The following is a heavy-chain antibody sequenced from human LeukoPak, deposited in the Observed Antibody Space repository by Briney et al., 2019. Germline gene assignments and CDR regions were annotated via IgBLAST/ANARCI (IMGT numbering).Heavy chain of an antibody. CDR2: INPNSGGT. V-gene: IGHV1-2*02. CDR3: ARAPEPTEDGFEYYFDY. CDR1: GYTFTGYY. Sequence: ASVKVSCQASGYTFTGYYMHWVRQAPGQGLEWMGGINPNSGGTNYAQKFQGRVTMTRDTSISTAYMELSRLRSDDTAVYYCARAPEPTEDGFEYYFDYWGQGTLVTVSS. D-gene: IGHD7-27*01. J-gene: IGHJ4*02.